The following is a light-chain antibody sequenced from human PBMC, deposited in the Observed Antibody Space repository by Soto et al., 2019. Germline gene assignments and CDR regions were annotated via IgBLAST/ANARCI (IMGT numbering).Light chain of an antibody. CDR3: QQYNGHST. V-gene: IGKV1-5*01. J-gene: IGKJ1*01. CDR2: DAS. Sequence: DIQMTQSPSSLSASVGDSVTITCRASQTITRWLAWYQQKPGKAPKLLIYDASTLESGVLYRFSGSGSGTDITLTISRLQPDDFGTYFCQQYNGHSTLAQGTKV. CDR1: QTITRW.